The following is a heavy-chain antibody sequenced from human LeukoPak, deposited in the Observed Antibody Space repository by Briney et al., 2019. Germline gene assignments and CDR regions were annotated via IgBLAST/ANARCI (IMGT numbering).Heavy chain of an antibody. V-gene: IGHV7-4-1*02. D-gene: IGHD3-10*01. J-gene: IGHJ4*02. CDR2: INTNTGNP. CDR1: GYTFTSYA. CDR3: ARGGTEFYGSGSYWVPYYFDY. Sequence: GASVKVSCKASGYTFTSYAMNWVRQAPGQGLEWMGWINTNTGNPTYAQGFTGRFVFSLDTSVSTAYLQISSLKAEDTAVYYSARGGTEFYGSGSYWVPYYFDYWGQGTLVTVSS.